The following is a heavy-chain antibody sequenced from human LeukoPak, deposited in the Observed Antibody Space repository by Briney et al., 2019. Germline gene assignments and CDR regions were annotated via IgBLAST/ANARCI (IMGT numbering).Heavy chain of an antibody. Sequence: GRSLRLSCAVSGFTVSSNYMSWVRQAPRKRLEWVSVIYSAGSTYYADSAKGRFTISRDNSKNTLYLQMNSLRGEDTAVYYCARDGRGDLTWIQLWSPFDYWGQGTLVTVSS. CDR3: ARDGRGDLTWIQLWSPFDY. CDR1: GFTVSSNY. J-gene: IGHJ4*02. D-gene: IGHD5-18*01. V-gene: IGHV3-66*02. CDR2: IYSAGST.